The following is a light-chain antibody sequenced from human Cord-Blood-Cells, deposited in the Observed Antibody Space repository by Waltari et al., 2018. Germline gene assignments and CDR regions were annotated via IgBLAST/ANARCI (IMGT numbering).Light chain of an antibody. CDR2: EGR. V-gene: IGLV2-23*01. CDR1: SSDVGSYNL. J-gene: IGLJ3*02. Sequence: QSALTQPASVSGSPGQSIPISCTGTSSDVGSYNLVSWYQQHPGKAPKLMIYEGRKRPSGVSNRFSGSKSGNMASLTISGLQAEDEADYYCCSYAGSSTWVFGGGTKLTVL. CDR3: CSYAGSSTWV.